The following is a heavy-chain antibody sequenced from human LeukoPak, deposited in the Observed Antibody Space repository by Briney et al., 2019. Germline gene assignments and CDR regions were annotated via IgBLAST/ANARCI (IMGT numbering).Heavy chain of an antibody. V-gene: IGHV4-59*01. CDR1: GGSISSYY. J-gene: IGHJ1*01. Sequence: SETLSLTCIVSGGSISSYYWSWIRQPPGKGLEWIGYMFYSGSTTYNPSLKSRVTMSVDTSKNHFSLNLTSVTAADTAVYYCATEAPIFQYWGQGTLVTVSS. CDR3: ATEAPIFQY. CDR2: MFYSGST. D-gene: IGHD3-3*01.